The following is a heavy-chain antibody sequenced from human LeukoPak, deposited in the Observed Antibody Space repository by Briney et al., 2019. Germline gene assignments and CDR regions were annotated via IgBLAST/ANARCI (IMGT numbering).Heavy chain of an antibody. Sequence: GASVKVSCKASGYTFTGYYMHWVRQAPGQGLEWMGRINPNSGGTNYAQKFQGRVTMTRDTSISTAYMELSRLRSDDTAVHYCARDWDYYGSGSPFDYWGQGTLVTVSS. V-gene: IGHV1-2*06. CDR2: INPNSGGT. CDR1: GYTFTGYY. D-gene: IGHD3-10*01. J-gene: IGHJ4*02. CDR3: ARDWDYYGSGSPFDY.